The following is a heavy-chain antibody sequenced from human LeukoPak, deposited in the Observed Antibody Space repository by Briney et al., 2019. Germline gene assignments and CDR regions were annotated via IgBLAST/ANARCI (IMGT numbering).Heavy chain of an antibody. D-gene: IGHD5-18*01. V-gene: IGHV4-4*09. CDR1: GGSISSYY. CDR2: IYTSGST. J-gene: IGHJ4*02. CDR3: ARSGYSDGYGYYFDY. Sequence: SETLSLTCTVSGGSISSYYWSSIRQPPGKGLEWIGYIYTSGSTNYSPSLNSRVSISVDTSKYQFFMKLSSVTAADTAVYYGARSGYSDGYGYYFDYWGQGTLVTVSS.